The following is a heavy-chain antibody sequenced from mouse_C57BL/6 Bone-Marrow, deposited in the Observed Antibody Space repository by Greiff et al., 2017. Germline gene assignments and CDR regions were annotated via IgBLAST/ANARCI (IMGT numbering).Heavy chain of an antibody. D-gene: IGHD2-5*01. CDR3: ARHARTIATGVGYYFDY. J-gene: IGHJ2*01. V-gene: IGHV1-62-2*01. CDR1: GYTFTEYT. CDR2: FYPGSGSI. Sequence: VHLVESGAELVKPGASVKLSCKASGYTFTEYTIHWVKQRSGQGLEWIGWFYPGSGSIKYNEKFKDKATLTADKSSSTVYMELSRLTSEDSAVYFCARHARTIATGVGYYFDYWGQGTTLTVSS.